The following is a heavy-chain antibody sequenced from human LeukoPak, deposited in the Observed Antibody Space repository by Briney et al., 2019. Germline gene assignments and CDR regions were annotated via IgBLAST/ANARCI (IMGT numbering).Heavy chain of an antibody. CDR3: ASTSLLDYDSSGYYRIDY. J-gene: IGHJ4*02. D-gene: IGHD3-22*01. CDR1: GYTFTGYY. CDR2: INPNSGGT. V-gene: IGHV1-2*02. Sequence: ASVKVSCKASGYTFTGYYMHWVRQAPGQGLEWMGWINPNSGGTNYAQKFQGRVTMTTDTSISTAYMELSRLRSDDTAVYYCASTSLLDYDSSGYYRIDYWGQGTLVTVSS.